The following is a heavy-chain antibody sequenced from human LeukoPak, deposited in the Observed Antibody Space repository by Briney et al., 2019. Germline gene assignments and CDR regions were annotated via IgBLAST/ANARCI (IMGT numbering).Heavy chain of an antibody. CDR1: GFTFSTYG. Sequence: GGSLRLSCAASGFTFSTYGMHWVRQAPGKGLEWVAVISRDGSSQYYADSVKGRFTISRDNSKDTLYLLMDSLRADDTALYYCAKDRDGHNAGAFDYWGQGTLVTVSS. CDR2: ISRDGSSQ. J-gene: IGHJ4*02. V-gene: IGHV3-30*18. CDR3: AKDRDGHNAGAFDY. D-gene: IGHD5-24*01.